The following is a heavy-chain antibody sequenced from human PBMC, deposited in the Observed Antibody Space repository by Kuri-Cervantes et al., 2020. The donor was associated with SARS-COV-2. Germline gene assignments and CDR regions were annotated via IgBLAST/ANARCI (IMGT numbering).Heavy chain of an antibody. Sequence: GESLKISCAASGFTFSSYAMHWVRQAPGKGLEWVAVISYDGSNKYYADSVKGRFTISGDNSKNTLYLQMNSLRAEDTAVYYCARVVFDTAMVYFDYWGQGTLVTVSS. CDR1: GFTFSSYA. D-gene: IGHD5-18*01. CDR3: ARVVFDTAMVYFDY. CDR2: ISYDGSNK. J-gene: IGHJ4*02. V-gene: IGHV3-30-3*01.